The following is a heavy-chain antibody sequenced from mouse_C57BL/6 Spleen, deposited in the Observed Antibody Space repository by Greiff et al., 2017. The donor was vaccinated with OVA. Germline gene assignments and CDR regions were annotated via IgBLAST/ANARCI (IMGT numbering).Heavy chain of an antibody. CDR3: ARQGALGPFAY. CDR1: GYTFTDYN. D-gene: IGHD4-1*01. J-gene: IGHJ3*01. CDR2: INPNNGGT. Sequence: VQLQQPGPELVTPGASVKMSCKASGYTFTDYNMHWVKQSHGKSLEWIGYINPNNGGTSYNQQFKGKATLTVNKSSSTAYMELRSLTSEDSAVYYCARQGALGPFAYWGQGTLVTVSA. V-gene: IGHV1-22*01.